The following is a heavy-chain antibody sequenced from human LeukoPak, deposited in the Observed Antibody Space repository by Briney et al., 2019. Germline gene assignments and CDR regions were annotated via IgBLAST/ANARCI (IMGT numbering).Heavy chain of an antibody. CDR3: ARDRRITMVRGVTPFDY. CDR1: GYTFTSYY. CDR2: INPNSGGT. D-gene: IGHD3-10*01. V-gene: IGHV1-2*02. J-gene: IGHJ4*02. Sequence: ASVKVSCKASGYTFTSYYMHWVRQAPGQGLEWMGWINPNSGGTNYAQKFQGRVTMTRDTSISTAYMELSRLRSDDTAVYYCARDRRITMVRGVTPFDYWGQGTLVTISS.